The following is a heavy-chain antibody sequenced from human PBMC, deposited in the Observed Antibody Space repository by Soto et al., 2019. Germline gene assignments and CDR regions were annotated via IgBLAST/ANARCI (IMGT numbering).Heavy chain of an antibody. D-gene: IGHD3-3*01. CDR2: INAGNGNT. J-gene: IGHJ5*02. Sequence: ASVKVSCKASGYTFTKYDLSWVRQAPGQRLEWMGWINAGNGNTKYSQKFQGRVTITRGTSPSTAYMELSRLRSEDTAVYYCARVGSVGVVSYNWFDPWGQGTLVSLSS. V-gene: IGHV1-3*01. CDR3: ARVGSVGVVSYNWFDP. CDR1: GYTFTKYD.